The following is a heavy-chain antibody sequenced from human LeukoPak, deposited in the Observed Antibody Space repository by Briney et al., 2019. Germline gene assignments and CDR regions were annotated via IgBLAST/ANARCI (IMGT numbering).Heavy chain of an antibody. J-gene: IGHJ4*02. V-gene: IGHV3-23*01. CDR1: GFTFSSYA. CDR3: SKELYSSSWFWEGD. CDR2: INRSGGTT. D-gene: IGHD6-13*01. Sequence: GGSLRLSCAASGFTFSSYAMSWVRQAPGKGLQWVSSINRSGGTTYFADSVRGRFTISRANSKNSVYLQMNSLRAEDTAVYYCSKELYSSSWFWEGDWGPGTLVTVSS.